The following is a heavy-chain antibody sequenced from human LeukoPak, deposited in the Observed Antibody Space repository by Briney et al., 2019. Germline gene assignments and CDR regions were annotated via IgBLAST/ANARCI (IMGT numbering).Heavy chain of an antibody. CDR2: ISYDGSNK. J-gene: IGHJ4*02. CDR1: GFIFSNYG. Sequence: PGGSLRLSCAASGFIFSNYGMHWVRQAPGKGLEWVAVISYDGSNKYYADSVKGRFTISRDNSKNTLYLQINSLRAEDTAVYYCAKDRVHYYDSSGYSDYWGQGTLVTVSS. V-gene: IGHV3-30*18. CDR3: AKDRVHYYDSSGYSDY. D-gene: IGHD3-22*01.